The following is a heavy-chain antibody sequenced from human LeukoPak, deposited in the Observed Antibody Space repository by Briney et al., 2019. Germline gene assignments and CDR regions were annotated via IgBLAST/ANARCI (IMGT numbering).Heavy chain of an antibody. J-gene: IGHJ4*02. CDR3: ARDYDYAFDY. Sequence: GGSLRLSCAASGFTFSDYGMHWVRQAPGKGLDWVAFIQYDGSTKSYADSVKGRFTISRDNSKNTLYLQMNTLRAEDTAVFYCARDYDYAFDYWGQGTLVTVSS. D-gene: IGHD4-17*01. CDR1: GFTFSDYG. CDR2: IQYDGSTK. V-gene: IGHV3-30*02.